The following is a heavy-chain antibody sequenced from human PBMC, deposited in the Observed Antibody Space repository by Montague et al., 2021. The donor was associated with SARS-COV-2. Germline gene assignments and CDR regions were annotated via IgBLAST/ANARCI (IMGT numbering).Heavy chain of an antibody. CDR1: SGSFRGYY. J-gene: IGHJ6*02. CDR3: ARLGEITLVRGITKADFSNYGMDV. V-gene: IGHV4-34*01. D-gene: IGHD3-10*01. Sequence: SETLSLTCAVSSGSFRGYYWSWIRQPPGKGLEWIGEINHSGSTTXXPSXXXRVSISVDTSNKQFSLKVTSVTAADTAVYYCARLGEITLVRGITKADFSNYGMDVWGQGTTVTVSS. CDR2: INHSGST.